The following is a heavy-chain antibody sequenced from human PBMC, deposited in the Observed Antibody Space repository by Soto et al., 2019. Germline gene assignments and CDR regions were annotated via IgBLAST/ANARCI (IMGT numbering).Heavy chain of an antibody. CDR1: GGAFSGYY. Sequence: QVQLQQWGAGLLKPSETLSLTCAVYGGAFSGYYWSWIRQPPGKGLEWIGETNDSGGTNNNPSLKGRFTRSVDTSKNQLSLKLSSVTAADTAVYYCASRMKNRPHDAFDIWGQGTMVTVSS. V-gene: IGHV4-34*01. J-gene: IGHJ3*02. D-gene: IGHD2-15*01. CDR2: TNDSGGT. CDR3: ASRMKNRPHDAFDI.